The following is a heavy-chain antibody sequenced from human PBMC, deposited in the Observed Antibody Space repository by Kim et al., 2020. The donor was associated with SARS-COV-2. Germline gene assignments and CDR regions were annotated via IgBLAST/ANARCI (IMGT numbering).Heavy chain of an antibody. CDR3: ARHAGGGGSDGYMWRECGAFDI. CDR2: IYYSGST. Sequence: SETLSLTCTVSGGSISNSSYYWGWIRQPPGKRLEWIGSIYYSGSTYYNPSLKSRVTISVDTSKNQFSLKLSSVTAADTAVYYCARHAGGGGSDGYMWRECGAFDIWGQGTMVTVSS. CDR1: GGSISNSSYY. V-gene: IGHV4-39*01. J-gene: IGHJ3*02. D-gene: IGHD2-21*01.